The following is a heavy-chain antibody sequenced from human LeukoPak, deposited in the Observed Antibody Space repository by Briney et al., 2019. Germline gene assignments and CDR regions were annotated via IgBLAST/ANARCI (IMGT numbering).Heavy chain of an antibody. J-gene: IGHJ5*02. CDR2: IKQDGSEK. CDR3: AKHVLLWFGESIDP. Sequence: GGSLRLSCAASGFTFSSYAMSWVRQAPGKGLEWVANIKQDGSEKYCLDSVKGRFTISRDNAKNSLYLQMNSLRAEDTAVYYCAKHVLLWFGESIDPWGQGTLVTVSS. V-gene: IGHV3-7*03. CDR1: GFTFSSYA. D-gene: IGHD3-10*01.